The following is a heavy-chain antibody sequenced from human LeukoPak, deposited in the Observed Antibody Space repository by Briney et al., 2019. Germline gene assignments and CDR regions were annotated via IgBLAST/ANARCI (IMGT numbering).Heavy chain of an antibody. CDR1: GFTFSSYA. CDR3: AKDPYSYGFRDDDY. J-gene: IGHJ4*02. V-gene: IGHV3-23*01. D-gene: IGHD5-18*01. CDR2: ISGSGGST. Sequence: PGGSLRLSCAASGFTFSSYAMSWVRQAPGKGLEWVSAISGSGGSTYYADSVKGGFTISRDNSKNTLYLQMNSLRAEDTAVYYCAKDPYSYGFRDDDYWGQGTLVTVSS.